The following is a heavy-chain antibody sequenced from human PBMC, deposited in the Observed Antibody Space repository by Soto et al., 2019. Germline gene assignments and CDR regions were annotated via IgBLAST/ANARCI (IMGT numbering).Heavy chain of an antibody. J-gene: IGHJ6*02. V-gene: IGHV4-59*01. CDR2: MYNTGST. CDR3: ARDLWGYCGADCYPLDV. D-gene: IGHD2-21*02. CDR1: GGSISSYY. Sequence: SETMSLTCTVSGGSISSYYWSWIRQNTGKGLEWIGYMYNTGSTIYNPSLKSRVTISVDTSKNQFSLKLNSVTAADTAVYYCARDLWGYCGADCYPLDVWGQGTTVTVSS.